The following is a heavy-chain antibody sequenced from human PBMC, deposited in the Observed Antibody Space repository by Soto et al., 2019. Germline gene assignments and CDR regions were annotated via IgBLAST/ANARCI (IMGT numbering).Heavy chain of an antibody. Sequence: ASVKVSCKASGYTFTSYAMHWVRQAPGQRLEWMGWINAGNGNTKYSQKFQGRVTITRDTSASTAYMELSSLRSEDTAVYYCARSPPPYDFWSGYYSNWFDLWGQGIMVTVSS. J-gene: IGHJ5*02. D-gene: IGHD3-3*01. V-gene: IGHV1-3*01. CDR3: ARSPPPYDFWSGYYSNWFDL. CDR2: INAGNGNT. CDR1: GYTFTSYA.